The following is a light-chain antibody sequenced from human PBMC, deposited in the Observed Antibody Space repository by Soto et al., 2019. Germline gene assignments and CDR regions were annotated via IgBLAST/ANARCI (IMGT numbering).Light chain of an antibody. CDR3: QQSNSFPLT. CDR1: QVISSR. V-gene: IGKV1-12*01. Sequence: EIQLTQSPSFVFASVGVRVTINCRASQVISSRLAWYQQRPGQAPELLIYGASSLQSGVPSRFSGSGSGTDFTLTISSLQPEDFAAYYCQQSNSFPLTFGRGTRLEIK. CDR2: GAS. J-gene: IGKJ5*01.